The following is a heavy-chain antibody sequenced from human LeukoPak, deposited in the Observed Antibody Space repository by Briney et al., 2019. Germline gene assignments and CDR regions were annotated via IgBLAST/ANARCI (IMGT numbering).Heavy chain of an antibody. V-gene: IGHV4-34*01. CDR2: INHSGST. Sequence: SETLSLTCAVYGGSLSGYYESWIRQPPGKGLEWIGEINHSGSTNYNPSLKSRVTISVDTSKNQFSLKLSSVTAADTAVYYCASTRYSSSWFYDAFDIWGQGTMVTVSS. J-gene: IGHJ3*02. D-gene: IGHD6-13*01. CDR1: GGSLSGYY. CDR3: ASTRYSSSWFYDAFDI.